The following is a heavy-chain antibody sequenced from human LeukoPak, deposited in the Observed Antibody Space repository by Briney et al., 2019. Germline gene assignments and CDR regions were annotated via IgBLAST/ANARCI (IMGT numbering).Heavy chain of an antibody. CDR2: IKGSGDNI. D-gene: IGHD5-12*01. CDR1: GFTFSSYS. V-gene: IGHV3-48*04. Sequence: PGGSLRLSCAASGFTFSSYSMNWVRQAPGKGLEWVSYIKGSGDNIFYADSVKGRFTISRDNAKNSLYLQMNSLRAEDTAVYYCAREFWDIVATISPYYFDYWGQGTLVTVSS. CDR3: AREFWDIVATISPYYFDY. J-gene: IGHJ4*02.